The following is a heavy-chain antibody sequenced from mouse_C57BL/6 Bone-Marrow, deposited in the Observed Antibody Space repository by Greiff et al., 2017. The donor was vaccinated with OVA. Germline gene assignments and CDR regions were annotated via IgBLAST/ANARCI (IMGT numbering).Heavy chain of an antibody. V-gene: IGHV1-64*01. D-gene: IGHD2-2*01. Sequence: QVQLQQPGAELVKPGASVKFSCKASGYTFTSSWMHWVKQRPGQGLEWIGMIHPNGGSTNYNEKFKSKATLTVDKSSSTAYMQLSSLTSEDSAVYYCAYGNDGWFAYWGQGTLVTVSA. J-gene: IGHJ3*01. CDR3: AYGNDGWFAY. CDR1: GYTFTSSW. CDR2: IHPNGGST.